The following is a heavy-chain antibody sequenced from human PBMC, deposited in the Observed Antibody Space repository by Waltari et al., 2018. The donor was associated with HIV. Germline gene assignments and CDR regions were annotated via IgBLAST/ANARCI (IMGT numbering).Heavy chain of an antibody. V-gene: IGHV4-34*01. Sequence: QVQLQQWGAGLLEPSETLSLSCAVYGGSFSGYYWNWIRQPPGRGLEWIGEINHSGSTNYNPSLKSRVTISVDTSKNQFSLKLSSVTAADTAVYYCARGCSPYCSGGTCYSSWFDPWGQGTLVTVSS. CDR2: INHSGST. CDR1: GGSFSGYY. J-gene: IGHJ5*02. D-gene: IGHD2-15*01. CDR3: ARGCSPYCSGGTCYSSWFDP.